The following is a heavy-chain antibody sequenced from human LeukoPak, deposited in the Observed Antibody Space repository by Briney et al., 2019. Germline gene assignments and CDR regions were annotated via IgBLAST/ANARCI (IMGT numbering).Heavy chain of an antibody. J-gene: IGHJ6*02. CDR1: GGTFSSYA. V-gene: IGHV1-69*01. CDR3: ARDWPPTPIIVVVPAAIHGMDV. CDR2: IIPIFGTA. Sequence: ASVNVSCKASGGTFSSYAISWVRQAPGQGLEWMGGIIPIFGTANYAQKFQGRVTITADESTSTAYMELSSLRSEDTAVYYCARDWPPTPIIVVVPAAIHGMDVWGQGTTVTVSS. D-gene: IGHD2-2*01.